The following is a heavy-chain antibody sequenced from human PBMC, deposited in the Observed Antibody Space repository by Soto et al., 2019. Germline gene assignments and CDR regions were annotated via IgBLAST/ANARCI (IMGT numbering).Heavy chain of an antibody. CDR2: ISADETNE. CDR1: GFTFRSSV. Sequence: PGGSLGLSCAVSGFTFRSSVVHWVRQAPGKGLEWVAVISADETNEDYADSVKGRFTISRDNSKNTLYLQMHSLRAEDTAVYYCAKSLIELAWGAFDIWGQGTMVTVSS. J-gene: IGHJ3*02. CDR3: AKSLIELAWGAFDI. D-gene: IGHD6-6*01. V-gene: IGHV3-33*06.